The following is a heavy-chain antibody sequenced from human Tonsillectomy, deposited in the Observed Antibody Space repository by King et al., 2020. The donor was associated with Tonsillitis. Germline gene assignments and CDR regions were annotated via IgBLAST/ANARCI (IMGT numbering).Heavy chain of an antibody. Sequence: VQLVESGGGFVQPGGSLRLSCAASGFTFTGHYMSWVRQSPQKGLQWVATIKPDAIAKNYVDSVMGRFTISRDNAKKSIYLEMNSLRVEDTAVYYCVRGNGWFDPWGQGTLVTVSS. J-gene: IGHJ5*02. CDR3: VRGNGWFDP. D-gene: IGHD2-8*01. V-gene: IGHV3-7*04. CDR2: IKPDAIAK. CDR1: GFTFTGHY.